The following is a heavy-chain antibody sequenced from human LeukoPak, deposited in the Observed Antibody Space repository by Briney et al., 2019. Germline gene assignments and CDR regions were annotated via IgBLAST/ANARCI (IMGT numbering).Heavy chain of an antibody. V-gene: IGHV3-53*01. Sequence: PRGSLRLSCAASGFTVSSNYMSWVRQAPGKGLEWVSVIYSGGSTYYADSVKGRFTISRDNSKNTLYLQMNSLRAEDTAVYYCAREGDGYNYYFDFWGQGTLVTVS. D-gene: IGHD5-24*01. CDR2: IYSGGST. J-gene: IGHJ4*02. CDR1: GFTVSSNY. CDR3: AREGDGYNYYFDF.